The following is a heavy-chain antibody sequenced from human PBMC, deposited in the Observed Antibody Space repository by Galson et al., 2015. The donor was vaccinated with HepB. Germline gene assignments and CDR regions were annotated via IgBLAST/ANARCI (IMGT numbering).Heavy chain of an antibody. CDR2: ISSSGRYT. J-gene: IGHJ4*02. V-gene: IGHV3-11*06. D-gene: IGHD6-19*01. Sequence: LRLSCAASGFSFSDSYMTWIRQAPGKGLEWVSFISSSGRYTNYADSVRGRFTISRDNAKNSLYLQINSLRVEDTAVYYCARGYNSGLDYWGRGTLVTVSS. CDR3: ARGYNSGLDY. CDR1: GFSFSDSY.